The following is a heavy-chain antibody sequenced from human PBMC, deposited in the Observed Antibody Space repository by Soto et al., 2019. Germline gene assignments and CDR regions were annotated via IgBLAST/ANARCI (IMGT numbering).Heavy chain of an antibody. CDR2: IYYSGST. CDR3: ARYYGGYSDY. D-gene: IGHD3-10*01. CDR1: GGSISSYY. J-gene: IGHJ4*02. V-gene: IGHV4-59*08. Sequence: QVQLQESGPGLVKPSETLSLTCTVSGGSISSYYCSWIRQPPGKGLEWIGYIYYSGSTNYNPSLKSRVTISVDTSKNQFSLKLSSVTAADTAVYYCARYYGGYSDYWGQGTLVTVSS.